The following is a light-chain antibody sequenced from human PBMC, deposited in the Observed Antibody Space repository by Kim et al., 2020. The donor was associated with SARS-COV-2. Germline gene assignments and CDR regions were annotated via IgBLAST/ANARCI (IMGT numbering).Light chain of an antibody. Sequence: VALGQKARITWGGNNIGSKNVHWYQQKPGQAPVLVIYRDSNRPSGIPERFSGSNSGNTATLTISRAQAGDEADYYCQVWDSSTAVFGTGTKVTVL. J-gene: IGLJ1*01. V-gene: IGLV3-9*01. CDR3: QVWDSSTAV. CDR1: NIGSKN. CDR2: RDS.